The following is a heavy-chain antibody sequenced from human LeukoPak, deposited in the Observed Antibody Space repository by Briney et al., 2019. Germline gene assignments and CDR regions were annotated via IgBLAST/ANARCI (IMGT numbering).Heavy chain of an antibody. D-gene: IGHD1-26*01. CDR1: GFTFSSYS. CDR2: ISSSSSTI. V-gene: IGHV3-48*01. CDR3: ANRGATTNAFDI. J-gene: IGHJ3*02. Sequence: GGSLRLSCAASGFTFSSYSMNWVRQAAGKGVEWVSYISSSSSTIYYADSVKGRFTISRDNAKNSLYLQMNSLRAEDTAVYYCANRGATTNAFDIRGQGTMVTVSS.